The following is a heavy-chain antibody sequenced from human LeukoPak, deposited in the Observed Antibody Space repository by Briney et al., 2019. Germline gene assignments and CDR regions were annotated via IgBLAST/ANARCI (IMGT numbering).Heavy chain of an antibody. CDR2: IYYSGST. CDR1: GGSISSSSYY. V-gene: IGHV4-39*01. J-gene: IGHJ4*02. CDR3: ASLSSGYTPPIDY. Sequence: SETLSLTCTVSGGSISSSSYYWGWIRQPPGKGLEWIGSIYYSGSTYYNPSLKSRVTISVDTSKNQFSLKLSSVTAADTAVYYCASLSSGYTPPIDYWGQGTLVTVSS. D-gene: IGHD3-22*01.